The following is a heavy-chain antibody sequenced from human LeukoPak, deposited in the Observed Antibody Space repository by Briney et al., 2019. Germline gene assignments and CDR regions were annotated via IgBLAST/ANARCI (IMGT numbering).Heavy chain of an antibody. CDR3: AKVAVEYYYGSGSFDY. V-gene: IGHV3-30-3*01. CDR2: ISYDGSNK. CDR1: GFTFSSYA. D-gene: IGHD3-10*01. J-gene: IGHJ4*02. Sequence: GGSLRLSCAASGFTFSSYAMHWVRQAPGKGLEWVAVISYDGSNKYYADSVKGRFTISRDNSKNTLYLQMNSLRAEDTAVYYCAKVAVEYYYGSGSFDYWGQGTLVTVSS.